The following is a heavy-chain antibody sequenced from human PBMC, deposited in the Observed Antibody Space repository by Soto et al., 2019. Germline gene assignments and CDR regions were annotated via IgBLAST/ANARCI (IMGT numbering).Heavy chain of an antibody. D-gene: IGHD5-18*01. Sequence: QVQLVESGGGVVQPGRSLRLSCAASGFTFSSYGMHWVRQAPGKGLEWVAVISYDGSNKYYADSVKGRFTISRDNSKNTLYLQMNSLRAEETAVYYCAKDGGYSYGYLYWGQGTLVTVSS. CDR1: GFTFSSYG. CDR2: ISYDGSNK. J-gene: IGHJ4*02. CDR3: AKDGGYSYGYLY. V-gene: IGHV3-30*18.